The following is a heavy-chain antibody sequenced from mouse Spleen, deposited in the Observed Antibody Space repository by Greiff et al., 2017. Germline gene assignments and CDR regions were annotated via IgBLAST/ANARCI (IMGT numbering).Heavy chain of an antibody. D-gene: IGHD2-14*01. Sequence: VQLQQPGAELVRPGASVKLSCKASGYTFTSYWINWVKQRPGQGLEWIGNIYPSDSYTNYNQKFKDKATLTVDKSSSTAYMQLSSPTSEDSAVYYCTRSSVRRGFAYWGQGTLVTVSA. CDR3: TRSSVRRGFAY. CDR2: IYPSDSYT. V-gene: IGHV1-69*02. CDR1: GYTFTSYW. J-gene: IGHJ3*01.